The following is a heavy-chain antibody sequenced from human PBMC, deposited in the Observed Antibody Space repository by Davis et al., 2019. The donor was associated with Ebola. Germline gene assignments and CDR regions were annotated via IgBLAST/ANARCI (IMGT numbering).Heavy chain of an antibody. Sequence: PSETLSLTCTVSGYSINSGFYWGWIRQSPGKGLEWIGSIYHSGRTSYKPSLQSRVTISVDTSKNQLSLSLTSVTAADTAVYYCARDGLWELLHSFDIWGQGTMVTVSS. CDR2: IYHSGRT. V-gene: IGHV4-38-2*02. CDR1: GYSINSGFY. D-gene: IGHD1-26*01. J-gene: IGHJ3*02. CDR3: ARDGLWELLHSFDI.